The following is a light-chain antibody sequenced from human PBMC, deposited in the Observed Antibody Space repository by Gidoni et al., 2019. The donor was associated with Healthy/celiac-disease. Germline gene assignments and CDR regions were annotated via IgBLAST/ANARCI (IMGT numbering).Light chain of an antibody. J-gene: IGKJ2*01. V-gene: IGKV1-39*01. CDR2: AAS. CDR3: QQSYSTLGYT. Sequence: DIQMTQSPSSLSASVGDRVTITCRASQSISNYLNWYQQKPGKAPKLLIYAASSLQSGVPSRFSGSGSGTDFTLTISNLQPEDFATYYCQQSYSTLGYTFGQGTKLEIK. CDR1: QSISNY.